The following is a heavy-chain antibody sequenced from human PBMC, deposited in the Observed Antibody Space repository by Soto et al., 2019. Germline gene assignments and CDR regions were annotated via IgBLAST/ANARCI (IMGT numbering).Heavy chain of an antibody. CDR1: GFTVSSNY. V-gene: IGHV3-66*01. Sequence: GGSLRLSCAASGFTVSSNYMTWVRQAPGKGLEWVSIIYSGGSTYSADSVKGRFTISRDNSKNTLYLQMNSLRAEDTAVYYCARGRGGYLDYWGQGTLVTVSS. D-gene: IGHD5-12*01. CDR3: ARGRGGYLDY. CDR2: IYSGGST. J-gene: IGHJ4*02.